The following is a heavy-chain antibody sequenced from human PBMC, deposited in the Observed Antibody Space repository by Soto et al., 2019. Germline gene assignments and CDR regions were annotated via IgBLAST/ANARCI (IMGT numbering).Heavy chain of an antibody. CDR2: ISAYNGNT. V-gene: IGHV1-18*01. J-gene: IGHJ6*03. CDR3: ARVSHSGYDLPDGTDYYYYMDV. Sequence: ASVKVSCKASGYSFTNYGITWVRQAPGQGFEWMGWISAYNGNTKYAQKLQGRVTMTTDASTSTAYLELRSLTSDDTAVYYCARVSHSGYDLPDGTDYYYYMDVWGKGTTVTVSS. CDR1: GYSFTNYG. D-gene: IGHD5-12*01.